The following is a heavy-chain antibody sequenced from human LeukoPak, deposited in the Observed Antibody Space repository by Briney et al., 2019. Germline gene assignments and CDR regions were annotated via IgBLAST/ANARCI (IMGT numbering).Heavy chain of an antibody. D-gene: IGHD5-18*01. CDR2: INPSGGST. J-gene: IGHJ4*02. Sequence: GASVKVSCKASGYTFTSYYMHWVRQAPGQGLEWMGIINPSGGSTSYAQKFQGRVTMTRDTSTSTVYMELSSLRSEDTAVYYCARDPGDTAMVTFSLDYWGQGTLVTVSS. CDR3: ARDPGDTAMVTFSLDY. CDR1: GYTFTSYY. V-gene: IGHV1-46*01.